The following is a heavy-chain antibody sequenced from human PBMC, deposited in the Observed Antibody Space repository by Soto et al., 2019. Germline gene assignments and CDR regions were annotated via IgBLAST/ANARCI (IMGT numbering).Heavy chain of an antibody. CDR1: GYTFTSYD. J-gene: IGHJ4*02. Sequence: QVQRVQSGAEVKKPGASVRVSCKASGYTFTSYDINWVRQATGQGLEWMGWMNPNSGNTGYGRKFQGRVTMTRNTSKSTAYMELCSLRSEDTAVYYCPREGTIWGDDYWGQGTLVTV. D-gene: IGHD3-16*01. CDR3: PREGTIWGDDY. V-gene: IGHV1-8*01. CDR2: MNPNSGNT.